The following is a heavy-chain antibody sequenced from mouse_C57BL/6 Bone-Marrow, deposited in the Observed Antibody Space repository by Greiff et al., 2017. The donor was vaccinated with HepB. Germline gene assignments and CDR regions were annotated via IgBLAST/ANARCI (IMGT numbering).Heavy chain of an antibody. V-gene: IGHV1-7*01. Sequence: VQLEESGAELVKPGASVKMSCKASGYSFTGYCMHWVKQRHGKGLDWIGYIYPCSGDTRYNQKFKGKATLTADKSSSTAYMQLRSLTYEDSAVYYCAIARSGFADWGQGTPVTVSA. CDR1: GYSFTGYC. CDR3: AIARSGFAD. D-gene: IGHD6-1*01. J-gene: IGHJ3*01. CDR2: IYPCSGDT.